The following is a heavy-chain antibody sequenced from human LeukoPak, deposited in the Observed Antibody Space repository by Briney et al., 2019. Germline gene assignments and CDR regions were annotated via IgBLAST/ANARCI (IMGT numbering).Heavy chain of an antibody. D-gene: IGHD5-18*01. V-gene: IGHV4-34*01. CDR2: INHSGST. J-gene: IGHJ4*02. CDR1: GGSFSGYY. Sequence: SETLSLTCAVYGGSFSGYYWSWIRQPPGKGLEWIGEINHSGSTNYNPSLKSRVTISVDTSKNQFSLKLSSVTAADTAVYYCARLAGYSYGSIDYWGQGTLVTVSS. CDR3: ARLAGYSYGSIDY.